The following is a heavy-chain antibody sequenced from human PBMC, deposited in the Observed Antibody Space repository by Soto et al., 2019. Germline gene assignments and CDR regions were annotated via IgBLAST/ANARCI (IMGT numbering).Heavy chain of an antibody. CDR3: ASRQVVAGTNDYYYGMDV. CDR1: GYTFTSYA. V-gene: IGHV1-3*01. D-gene: IGHD6-19*01. J-gene: IGHJ6*02. CDR2: INAGNGNT. Sequence: ASVKVSCKASGYTFTSYAMHWVRQAPGQRLEWMGWINAGNGNTKYSQKFQGRVTIIRDTAASTAYMELSSLRSEDTAVYYCASRQVVAGTNDYYYGMDVWGQGTTVTV.